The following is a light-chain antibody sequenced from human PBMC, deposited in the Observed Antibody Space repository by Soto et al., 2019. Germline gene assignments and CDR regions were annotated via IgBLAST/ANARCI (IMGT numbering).Light chain of an antibody. CDR1: SSNIGNNY. CDR2: DND. J-gene: IGLJ3*02. Sequence: QSVLTQPPSVSAAPGQKVTISCSGSSSNIGNNYVSWYQQLPGTAPKLLIYDNDKRPSVIPDRFSGSKSGTSATLDITGLQTGDEADYYCGTWDSSLSAGVFGGGTKVTVL. V-gene: IGLV1-51*01. CDR3: GTWDSSLSAGV.